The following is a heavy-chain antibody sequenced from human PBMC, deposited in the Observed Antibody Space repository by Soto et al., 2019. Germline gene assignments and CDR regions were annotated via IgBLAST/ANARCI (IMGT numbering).Heavy chain of an antibody. J-gene: IGHJ4*02. Sequence: QVQLVESGGGVVQPGRSLRLSCEASRFTFSGYGMHWVRQAPGKGLEWVAVISYYGTNEYYEDSVKGRFTISRDNSMNTLYLQMNSLRIEDTAVYFCAKEDPSGRYSLDYWGQGSQVTVSS. CDR3: AKEDPSGRYSLDY. D-gene: IGHD1-26*01. CDR1: RFTFSGYG. CDR2: ISYYGTNE. V-gene: IGHV3-30*18.